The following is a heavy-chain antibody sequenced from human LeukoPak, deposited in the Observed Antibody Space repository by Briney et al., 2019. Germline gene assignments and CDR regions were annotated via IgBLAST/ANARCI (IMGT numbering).Heavy chain of an antibody. J-gene: IGHJ4*02. CDR2: INPNSGGT. D-gene: IGHD3-22*01. Sequence: ASVKVSCKASGYTFTGYYMHWVRQAPGQGLEWMGWINPNSGGTNYAQKFQGRVTMTRDTSITTAYMELSRLRSDDTAVYYCARGCLDRYNDSSGYAENDYWGQGTLVTDSS. CDR3: ARGCLDRYNDSSGYAENDY. V-gene: IGHV1-2*02. CDR1: GYTFTGYY.